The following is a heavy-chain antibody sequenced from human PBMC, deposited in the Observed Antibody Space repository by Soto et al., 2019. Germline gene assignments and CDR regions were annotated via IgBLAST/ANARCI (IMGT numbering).Heavy chain of an antibody. CDR1: GDSISSSSQY. CDR3: ARHWIAGSSIP. Sequence: SETLSLTCSVSGDSISSSSQYWGWIRQPPGKGLEWIGSIHYSGTSYYNPSLKSRVTIFVDTSKNQLSLKLSSVTAADTAVYYCARHWIAGSSIPWGQGTMVTVYS. J-gene: IGHJ5*02. V-gene: IGHV4-39*01. D-gene: IGHD2-21*01. CDR2: IHYSGTS.